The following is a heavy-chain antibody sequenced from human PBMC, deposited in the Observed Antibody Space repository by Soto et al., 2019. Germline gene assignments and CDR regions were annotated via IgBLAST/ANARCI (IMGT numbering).Heavy chain of an antibody. V-gene: IGHV4-34*01. J-gene: IGHJ3*02. Sequence: PSETLSLTCAAYCGSFSGYYWSWIRQPPGKGLEWIGEINHSGSTNYNPSLKSRVTISVDTSKNQFSLKLSSVTAADTAVYYCASQYSGSYPDAFDIWGQGTMVTVS. CDR2: INHSGST. CDR1: CGSFSGYY. D-gene: IGHD1-26*01. CDR3: ASQYSGSYPDAFDI.